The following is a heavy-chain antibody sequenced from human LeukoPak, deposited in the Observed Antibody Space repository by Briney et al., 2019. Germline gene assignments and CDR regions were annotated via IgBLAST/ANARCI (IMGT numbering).Heavy chain of an antibody. D-gene: IGHD3-22*01. J-gene: IGHJ4*02. CDR1: GFTFSSYG. V-gene: IGHV3-33*01. Sequence: PGGSLRLSCAASGFTFSSYGMHWVRQAPGKGLEWVAVIWYDGSNKYYADSVKGRFTISRDNSKNTLYLQMNSLRAEDTAVYYCARTSLNYYDSSGAVDYWGQGTLVTVSS. CDR2: IWYDGSNK. CDR3: ARTSLNYYDSSGAVDY.